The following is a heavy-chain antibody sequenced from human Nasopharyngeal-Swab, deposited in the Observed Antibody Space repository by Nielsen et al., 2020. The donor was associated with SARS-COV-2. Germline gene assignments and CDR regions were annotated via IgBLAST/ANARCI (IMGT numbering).Heavy chain of an antibody. J-gene: IGHJ6*02. CDR3: ARDSSSWAYCGMDV. V-gene: IGHV3-53*01. CDR2: IYSGGST. D-gene: IGHD6-13*01. Sequence: WIRQPPGKGLEWVSVIYSGGSTYYADSVKGRFTISRDNSKNTLYLQMNSLRAEDTAVYYCARDSSSWAYCGMDVWGQGTTVTVSS.